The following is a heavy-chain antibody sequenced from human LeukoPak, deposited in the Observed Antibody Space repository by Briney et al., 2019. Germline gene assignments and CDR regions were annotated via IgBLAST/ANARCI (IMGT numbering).Heavy chain of an antibody. CDR2: IYHSGST. D-gene: IGHD3-10*01. V-gene: IGHV4-30-2*01. Sequence: SGTLSLTCAVSGGSISSGGYSWSWIRQPPGKGLEWIGYIYHSGSTYYNPSLKSRVTISVDRSKNQFSLKLSSVTAADTAVYYCATGGSITSFDYWGQGTLVTVSS. CDR1: GGSISSGGYS. CDR3: ATGGSITSFDY. J-gene: IGHJ4*02.